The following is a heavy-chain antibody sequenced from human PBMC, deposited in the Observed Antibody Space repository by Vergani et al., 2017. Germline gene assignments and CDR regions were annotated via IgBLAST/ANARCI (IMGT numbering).Heavy chain of an antibody. Sequence: EVQLVQSGAELKKPGESLKISCKGSGYNFPNYWIGWVRQMPGKGLEWMGIIYPGDSDTRYSPSFQGQVTISADKSISAAFLHWSSLKASDTAMYYCARQKDGRSWFDPWGQGTLVTVSS. CDR2: IYPGDSDT. CDR1: GYNFPNYW. D-gene: IGHD2-15*01. J-gene: IGHJ5*02. CDR3: ARQKDGRSWFDP. V-gene: IGHV5-51*01.